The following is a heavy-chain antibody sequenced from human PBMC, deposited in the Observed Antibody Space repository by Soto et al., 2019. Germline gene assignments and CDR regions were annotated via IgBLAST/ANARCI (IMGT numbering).Heavy chain of an antibody. V-gene: IGHV4-30-2*01. CDR2: IYHSGST. CDR1: GGSISSGGYS. D-gene: IGHD1-1*01. Sequence: TLSLTCAVSGGSISSGGYSWNWIRQPPGKGLEWIGYIYHSGSTLYNPSLKSRVTISVDKSKNQFSLKLTSVTAADTAVYYCARDQLEGNWFDPRGQGTPVTVSS. J-gene: IGHJ5*02. CDR3: ARDQLEGNWFDP.